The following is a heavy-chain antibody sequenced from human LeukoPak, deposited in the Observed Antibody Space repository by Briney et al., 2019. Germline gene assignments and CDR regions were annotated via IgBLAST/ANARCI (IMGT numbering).Heavy chain of an antibody. J-gene: IGHJ4*02. CDR3: AKVRGPRYCSSTSCIWWDY. CDR2: ISGSGGST. V-gene: IGHV3-23*01. Sequence: PGGSLRLSCAASGFTFSSYAMSWVRQAPGKGLEWVSAISGSGGSTYYADSVKGRFTISRDNSKNTLYLQMNSLRAEDTAVYYCAKVRGPRYCSSTSCIWWDYWGQGTLVTVSS. CDR1: GFTFSSYA. D-gene: IGHD2-2*01.